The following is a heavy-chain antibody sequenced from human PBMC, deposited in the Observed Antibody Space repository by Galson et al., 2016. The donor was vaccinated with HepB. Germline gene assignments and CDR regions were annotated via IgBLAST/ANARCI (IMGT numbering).Heavy chain of an antibody. J-gene: IGHJ5*02. CDR1: GFTASSNY. CDR2: IYSSGYT. Sequence: SLRLSCAASGFTASSNYMIWVRQAPGKGLEWVSVIYSSGYTYYADSVRGRFTISRDNFKNTLYLQMNSLRAEDTAVFYCARWSDSHGFDPWGQGTLVTVSS. CDR3: ARWSDSHGFDP. D-gene: IGHD3-3*01. V-gene: IGHV3-53*01.